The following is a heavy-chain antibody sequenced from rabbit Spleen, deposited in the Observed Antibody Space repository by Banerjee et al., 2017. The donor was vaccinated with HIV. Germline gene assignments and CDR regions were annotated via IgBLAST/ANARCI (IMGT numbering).Heavy chain of an antibody. V-gene: IGHV1S45*01. J-gene: IGHJ4*01. CDR3: ARGGSYYGYLTL. CDR1: GFSFSSNW. CDR2: IDTSDGDT. D-gene: IGHD8-1*01. Sequence: LEESGGGLVKPGGTLTLTCTVSGFSFSSNWICWVRQAPGKGLEWIACIDTSDGDTDYANWPKGRFTISKTSSTTVTLQMTSLTAADTATYFCARGGSYYGYLTLWGQGTLVTVS.